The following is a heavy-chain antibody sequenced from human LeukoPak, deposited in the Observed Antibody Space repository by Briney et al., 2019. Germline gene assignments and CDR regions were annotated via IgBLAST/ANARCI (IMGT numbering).Heavy chain of an antibody. CDR1: GGSISSGSYY. V-gene: IGHV4-61*01. CDR2: IYYSGST. J-gene: IGHJ4*02. D-gene: IGHD1-26*01. CDR3: ARDPGVGRYGGQFDY. Sequence: PSETLSLTCTVSGGSISSGSYYWSWIRQPPGKGLEWIGYIYYSGSTNYNPSLKSRVTISVDTSKNQFSLKLSSVTAADTAVYYCARDPGVGRYGGQFDYWGQGTLVTVSS.